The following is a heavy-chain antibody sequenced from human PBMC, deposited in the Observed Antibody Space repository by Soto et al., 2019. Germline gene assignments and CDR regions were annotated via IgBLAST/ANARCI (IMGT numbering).Heavy chain of an antibody. CDR3: AKDIQTRFDP. CDR1: GFTFNSHA. CDR2: ISGSGGST. Sequence: GVSLRLSCAASGFTFNSHAMSWVRQAPGKGLEWVSAISGSGGSTYYADSVKGRFTISRDNSKNTLYLQMNSLRAEDTAVYYCAKDIQTRFDPWGQGTLVTVSS. V-gene: IGHV3-23*01. J-gene: IGHJ5*02.